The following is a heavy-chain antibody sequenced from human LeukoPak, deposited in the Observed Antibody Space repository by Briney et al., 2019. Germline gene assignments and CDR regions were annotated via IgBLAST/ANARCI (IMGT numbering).Heavy chain of an antibody. Sequence: GGSLRLSCAGSGFTFSTYWMSWVRQAPGKGLEWVANINQDGSDKYYVDSVKGRFTISRDNAKNSLYLQMNSLRAEDTAVYYCARPRYCSSGNCYSDYWGQGALVTVSS. CDR2: INQDGSDK. CDR1: GFTFSTYW. CDR3: ARPRYCSSGNCYSDY. V-gene: IGHV3-7*01. D-gene: IGHD2-15*01. J-gene: IGHJ4*02.